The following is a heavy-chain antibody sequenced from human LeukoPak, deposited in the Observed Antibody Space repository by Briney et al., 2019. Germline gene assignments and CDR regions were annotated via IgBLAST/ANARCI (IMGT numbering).Heavy chain of an antibody. V-gene: IGHV3-21*01. CDR1: GYDFSGYT. Sequence: GGSLRLSCVASGYDFSGYTFTWVRQAPGKGLEYVSSISKSSALKYYAESVRGRFTISRDNAENSLYLDMNNLGAEDMAVYFCVRGDNRDQWGQGTLVTVSS. CDR3: VRGDNRDQ. J-gene: IGHJ4*02. D-gene: IGHD2-2*01. CDR2: ISKSSALK.